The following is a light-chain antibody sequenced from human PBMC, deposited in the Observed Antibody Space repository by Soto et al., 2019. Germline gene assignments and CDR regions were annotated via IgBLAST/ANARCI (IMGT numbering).Light chain of an antibody. CDR1: QSISRQ. V-gene: IGKV1-5*03. J-gene: IGKJ1*01. Sequence: DIQMTQSPSTLSASVGDRVSITCRASQSISRQLAWYQQKPGKAPNLLIYQASNLETGVPSRFTGSGSGTEFALTSSSMQPDDLATYYCRQYKSYWTFGQVTKVEVK. CDR2: QAS. CDR3: RQYKSYWT.